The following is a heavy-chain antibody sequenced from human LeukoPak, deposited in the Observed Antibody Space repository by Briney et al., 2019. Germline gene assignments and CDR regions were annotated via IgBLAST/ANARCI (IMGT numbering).Heavy chain of an antibody. D-gene: IGHD3-3*01. V-gene: IGHV4-38-2*02. CDR2: IYHSGST. CDR3: ARDIRDDFWSGYYERRWFDP. CDR1: GYSISSGYY. J-gene: IGHJ5*02. Sequence: PSETLSLTCAVSGYSISSGYYWGWIRQPPGKGLEWIGSIYHSGSTYYNPSLKSRVTISVDTSKNQFSLKLSSVTAADTAVYYCARDIRDDFWSGYYERRWFDPWGQGTLVTVSS.